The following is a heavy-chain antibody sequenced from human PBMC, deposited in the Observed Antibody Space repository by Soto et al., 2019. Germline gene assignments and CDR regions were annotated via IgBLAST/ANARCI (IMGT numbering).Heavy chain of an antibody. CDR2: TYYRSRWFH. CDR3: RRLVGNSWIDY. D-gene: IGHD6-13*01. J-gene: IGHJ4*02. CDR1: GDSFSSNRAT. V-gene: IGHV6-1*01. Sequence: SQTLSLTCGISGDSFSSNRATWNGFRQSPSRGLEWLGRTYYRSRWFHDYAVSLNGRGTINPDTSQNQFSLHLTSVTPEDTAVYYCRRLVGNSWIDYWGQGTLVTVSS.